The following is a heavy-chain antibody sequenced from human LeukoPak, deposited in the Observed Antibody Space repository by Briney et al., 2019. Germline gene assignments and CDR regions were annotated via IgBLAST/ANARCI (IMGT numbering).Heavy chain of an antibody. CDR3: ARDPSLGDYGDFYDY. CDR2: IIPIFGTA. Sequence: SVKVSCKASGFTFTSSAVQWVRQARGQRLEWMGGIIPIFGTANYAQKFQGRVTITADESTSTAYMELSSLRSEDTAVYYCARDPSLGDYGDFYDYWGQGTLVTVSS. J-gene: IGHJ4*02. D-gene: IGHD4-17*01. V-gene: IGHV1-69*13. CDR1: GFTFTSSA.